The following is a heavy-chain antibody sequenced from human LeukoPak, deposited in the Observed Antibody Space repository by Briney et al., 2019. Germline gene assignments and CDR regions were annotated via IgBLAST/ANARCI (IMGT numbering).Heavy chain of an antibody. CDR1: GGSFSGYY. D-gene: IGHD6-19*01. J-gene: IGHJ4*02. Sequence: SETLSLTCAVYGGSFSGYYWSWIRQPPGKGLEWIGEINHSGSTNYNPSLKSRVTISVDTSKNQFSLKLSSVTAADTAVYYCARVSSGWFTGVDYWGQGTLVTVSS. CDR3: ARVSSGWFTGVDY. CDR2: INHSGST. V-gene: IGHV4-34*01.